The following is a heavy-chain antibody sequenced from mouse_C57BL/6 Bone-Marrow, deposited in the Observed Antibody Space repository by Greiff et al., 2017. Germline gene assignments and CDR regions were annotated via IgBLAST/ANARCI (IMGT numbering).Heavy chain of an antibody. D-gene: IGHD2-5*01. V-gene: IGHV5-6*01. J-gene: IGHJ2*01. Sequence: EVKVVESGGDLVKPGGSLKLSCAASGFTFSRYGMSWVRQTPDKRLEWVATISSGGSYTYYPDSVKGRFTISRDNAKNTLYLQMSSLKSEDTSMYYCARLYYSNFDYWGQGTTLTVSS. CDR1: GFTFSRYG. CDR3: ARLYYSNFDY. CDR2: ISSGGSYT.